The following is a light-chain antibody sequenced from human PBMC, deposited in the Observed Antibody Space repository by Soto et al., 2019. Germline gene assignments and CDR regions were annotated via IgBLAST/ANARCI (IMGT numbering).Light chain of an antibody. CDR3: GSYTSSGPLGV. Sequence: QSALTQPASVSGSPGQSITISCTGTSSDVGGYNYVSWYQQHPGKAPKLMIYDVNNRPSGVSNRFSGSKSGNTASLTISGLQAEDEADYYCGSYTSSGPLGVFGGWTKVTGL. J-gene: IGLJ2*01. CDR2: DVN. V-gene: IGLV2-14*01. CDR1: SSDVGGYNY.